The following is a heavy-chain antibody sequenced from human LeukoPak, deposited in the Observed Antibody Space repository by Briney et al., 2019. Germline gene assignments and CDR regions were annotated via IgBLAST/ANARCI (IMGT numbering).Heavy chain of an antibody. Sequence: SETLSLTCTVSGGSISSHYWSWIRQPPGKGLEWIGYIYYSGSTNYNPSLKSRVTISVDTSKNQFSLKLSSVTAAGTAVYYCARGGVAAYYFDYWGQGTLVTVSS. D-gene: IGHD3-3*01. CDR2: IYYSGST. V-gene: IGHV4-59*11. CDR1: GGSISSHY. CDR3: ARGGVAAYYFDY. J-gene: IGHJ4*02.